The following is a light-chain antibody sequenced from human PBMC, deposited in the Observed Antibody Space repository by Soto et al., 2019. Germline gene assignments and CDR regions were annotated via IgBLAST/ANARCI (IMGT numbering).Light chain of an antibody. Sequence: EIVLTQSPGTLSLSPGERATLSCRASQSVSSSYLAWYQQKPGQAPRLLIYGASSRATGIPDRFSGSGSGTDLNLTISRLEPEDFAMYYCHQYGISPPVTFGQGTRLEIK. CDR1: QSVSSSY. CDR3: HQYGISPPVT. V-gene: IGKV3-20*01. J-gene: IGKJ5*01. CDR2: GAS.